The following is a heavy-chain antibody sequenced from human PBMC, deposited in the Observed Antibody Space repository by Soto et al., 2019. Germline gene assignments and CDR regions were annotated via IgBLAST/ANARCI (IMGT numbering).Heavy chain of an antibody. Sequence: QVQLVESGGGVVQPGRSLRLSCAVSGFTVSTYGMHWVRQAPGKGLEWVAVISRAGGTKYYADSVKGRFTISRDNSRNTLFLEMNSLRGDDMAVYYCTGEVASVYWGQGTLVTVSS. J-gene: IGHJ4*02. V-gene: IGHV3-30*03. CDR2: ISRAGGTK. D-gene: IGHD2-8*02. CDR3: TGEVASVY. CDR1: GFTVSTYG.